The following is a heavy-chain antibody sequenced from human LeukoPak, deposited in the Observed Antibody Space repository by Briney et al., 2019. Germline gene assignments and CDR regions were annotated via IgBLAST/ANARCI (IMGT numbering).Heavy chain of an antibody. J-gene: IGHJ4*02. Sequence: SAGSLRLSCLVTGYSLSTYAMRCVRQAPGKGLECVSTISTVGRNTYYADSVKGRFTIPRDTSKHTLYLQMSSLRGDDTAVYYCLKGSQGPIWQQLVPDHWGQGTQVSVSS. CDR3: LKGSQGPIWQQLVPDH. CDR2: ISTVGRNT. D-gene: IGHD6-13*01. CDR1: GYSLSTYA. V-gene: IGHV3-64D*06.